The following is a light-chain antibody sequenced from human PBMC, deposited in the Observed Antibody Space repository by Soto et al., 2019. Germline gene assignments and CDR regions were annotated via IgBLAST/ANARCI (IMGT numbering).Light chain of an antibody. CDR2: EVR. CDR1: SSDIGAFDY. J-gene: IGLJ3*02. CDR3: SSYTGRSTPWV. Sequence: QSALTQPASVSGSPGQSITISCTGTSSDIGAFDYVSWHQQHPGKAPKLILSEVRNRPSGVSNRFSGSKSGYTASLTISGLQGEDEADYYCSSYTGRSTPWVFGGGTKLTVL. V-gene: IGLV2-14*01.